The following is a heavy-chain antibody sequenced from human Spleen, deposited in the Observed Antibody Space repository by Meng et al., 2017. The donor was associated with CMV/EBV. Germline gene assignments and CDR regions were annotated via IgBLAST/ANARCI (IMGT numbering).Heavy chain of an antibody. V-gene: IGHV4-39*07. Sequence: SETLSLTCTVSDDSLTSSSYYWGWIRQPPGKGLEWIGTIYFNGNTYYNPSLKSRVTISVDTSKNQFSLKLSSVTAADTAVYYCARDLTMVRGPATTNWFDPWGQGTLVTVSS. CDR3: ARDLTMVRGPATTNWFDP. CDR1: DDSLTSSSYY. D-gene: IGHD3-10*01. CDR2: IYFNGNT. J-gene: IGHJ5*02.